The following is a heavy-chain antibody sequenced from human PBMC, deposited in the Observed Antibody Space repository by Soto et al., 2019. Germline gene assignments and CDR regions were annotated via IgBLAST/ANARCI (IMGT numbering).Heavy chain of an antibody. CDR1: GFTFNIYW. CDR3: ARDNWNSY. D-gene: IGHD1-1*01. CDR2: IDNDGSAT. J-gene: IGHJ4*02. V-gene: IGHV3-74*01. Sequence: GGSLRLSWVASGFTFNIYWMHWVRQAPGKGLEWVSRIDNDGSATTYADSVKGRFTISRDNAKNTLFLQMNTLRVDDTAVYYCARDNWNSYWGQGTLVTVSS.